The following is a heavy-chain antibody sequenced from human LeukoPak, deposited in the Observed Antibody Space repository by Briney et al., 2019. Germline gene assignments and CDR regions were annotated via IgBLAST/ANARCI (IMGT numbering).Heavy chain of an antibody. D-gene: IGHD3-22*01. J-gene: IGHJ4*02. CDR1: GFTFSNYS. V-gene: IGHV3-21*04. CDR2: ISGSSSYI. CDR3: ARRPGRYYDSSGILEYFDY. Sequence: GGSLRLSCAASGFTFSNYSMNWLRQAPGKGLEWVSSISGSSSYIYSADSIKGRFTISRDNAKNSLYLQMNSLRVDDTAVYYGARRPGRYYDSSGILEYFDYWGQGTLVTVSS.